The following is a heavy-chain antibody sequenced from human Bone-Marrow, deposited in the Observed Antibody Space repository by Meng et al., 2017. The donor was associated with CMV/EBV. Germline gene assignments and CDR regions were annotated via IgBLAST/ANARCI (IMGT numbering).Heavy chain of an antibody. CDR3: SRTLRYPNALDI. CDR2: ISSGSGTI. Sequence: GESLKISCTGSGFTFSDYYMSWIRQAPGKGLEWLSYISSGSGTISYADSVKGRFTISRDNAKNSLYLQMNGLRAEDTAVYYCSRTLRYPNALDIWGQGT. J-gene: IGHJ3*02. CDR1: GFTFSDYY. D-gene: IGHD1-1*01. V-gene: IGHV3-11*01.